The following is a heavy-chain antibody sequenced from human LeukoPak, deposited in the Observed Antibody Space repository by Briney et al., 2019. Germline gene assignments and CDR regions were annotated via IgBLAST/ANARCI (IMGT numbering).Heavy chain of an antibody. J-gene: IGHJ4*02. CDR3: ARQLPTAAADTRGYFDY. CDR1: GGSISSTSYY. Sequence: SETLSLTCTVSGGSISSTSYYWGWIRQPPGKGLEWIGSIYYSGRTYYNPSLKSRATLSVDTSNNQFSLKLTSVTAADAAVYFCARQLPTAAADTRGYFDYWGQGTVVTVSS. D-gene: IGHD6-25*01. V-gene: IGHV4-39*01. CDR2: IYYSGRT.